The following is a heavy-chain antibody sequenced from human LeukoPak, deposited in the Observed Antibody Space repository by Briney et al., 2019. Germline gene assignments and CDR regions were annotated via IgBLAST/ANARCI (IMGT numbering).Heavy chain of an antibody. J-gene: IGHJ3*02. D-gene: IGHD3-10*01. Sequence: PSETLSLTCTVSGGSISSSRYYWSWIRQPPGKGLEWIGSIYHSGSTYYNPSLKSRVTISVDTSKNQFSLKLSSVTAADTAVYYCARERELWFGVQGGAFDIWGQGTMVTVSS. CDR2: IYHSGST. CDR3: ARERELWFGVQGGAFDI. CDR1: GGSISSSRYY. V-gene: IGHV4-39*07.